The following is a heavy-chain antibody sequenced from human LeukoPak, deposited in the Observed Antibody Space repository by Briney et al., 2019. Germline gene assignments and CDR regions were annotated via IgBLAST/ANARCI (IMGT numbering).Heavy chain of an antibody. CDR2: VFYSGGT. J-gene: IGHJ4*02. D-gene: IGHD4-17*01. Sequence: SETLSLTCIVSGGSISSSTYYWGWIRQPPGKGLEWIGSVFYSGGTYYNPSLKSRITISVDRSKNQFSLKLSSVTAADTAVYYCARGDYGDPNYFDYWGQGTLVTVSS. V-gene: IGHV4-39*07. CDR3: ARGDYGDPNYFDY. CDR1: GGSISSSTYY.